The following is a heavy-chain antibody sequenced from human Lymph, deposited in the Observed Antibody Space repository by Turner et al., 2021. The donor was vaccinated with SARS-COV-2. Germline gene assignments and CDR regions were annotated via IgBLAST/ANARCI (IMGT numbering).Heavy chain of an antibody. CDR3: ARGFDY. V-gene: IGHV4-59*08. J-gene: IGHJ4*02. CDR2: IYNSGST. CDR1: GGAISSYY. Sequence: QVQLQESGPVLVNTSETLSLTCTVSGGAISSYYWSWIRQPTGKGLEWIGYIYNSGSTNYNPSLKSRDNISVDTSKNQFSLRLSSVTAADTDVYYCARGFDYWGQGTLVTVSS.